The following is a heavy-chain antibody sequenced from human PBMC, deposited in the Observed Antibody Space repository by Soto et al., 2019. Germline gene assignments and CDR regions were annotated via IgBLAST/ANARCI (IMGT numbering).Heavy chain of an antibody. CDR2: IVTTGVSA. CDR3: AKGGGVEGQLDFNYFYYGMDV. Sequence: GGSLRLSCAASGFTFSSYAMTWVRQAPGKGLEWVSAIVTTGVSAYYADSVRGRFTISRDNSMNTLYLQMNSLRAGDTAVYYCAKGGGVEGQLDFNYFYYGMDVWGQGTTVTVSS. J-gene: IGHJ6*02. D-gene: IGHD6-13*01. CDR1: GFTFSSYA. V-gene: IGHV3-23*01.